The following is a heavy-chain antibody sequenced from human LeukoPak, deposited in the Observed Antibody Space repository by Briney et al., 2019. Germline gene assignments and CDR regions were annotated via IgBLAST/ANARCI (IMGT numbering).Heavy chain of an antibody. CDR2: INWNGDST. Sequence: PGGSLRLSCVASGFIFDNYGLSWVRQVPGKGLEWVSGINWNGDSTGYVDSVKGRFTISRDNAKNSLYLQMNSLRAEDTAFYYCAGDRLPYYNLWSGYPYWGQGILVTVSS. J-gene: IGHJ4*02. CDR1: GFIFDNYG. V-gene: IGHV3-20*04. CDR3: AGDRLPYYNLWSGYPY. D-gene: IGHD3-3*01.